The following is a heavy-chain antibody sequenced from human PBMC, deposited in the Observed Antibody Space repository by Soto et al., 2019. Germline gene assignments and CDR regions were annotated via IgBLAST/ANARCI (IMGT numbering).Heavy chain of an antibody. CDR1: GGTFSSYA. J-gene: IGHJ6*02. Sequence: GASVKVSCKASGGTFSSYAISWVRQAPGQGLEWMGGIIPIFGTANYAQKFQGRVTITADESTSTAYMELSSLRSEDTAVYYCARAQGGCSSTSCYEGRYYGMDVWGQGTTVTVSS. CDR2: IIPIFGTA. CDR3: ARAQGGCSSTSCYEGRYYGMDV. V-gene: IGHV1-69*13. D-gene: IGHD2-2*01.